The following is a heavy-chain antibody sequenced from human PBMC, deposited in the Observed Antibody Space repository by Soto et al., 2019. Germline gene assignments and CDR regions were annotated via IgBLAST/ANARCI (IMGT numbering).Heavy chain of an antibody. CDR1: GYTFTNFY. Sequence: QVQLVQSGPEVKEPGASMKISCKASGYTFTNFYIHWVRQAPGQGLEWMGIVNPNGGSTNYAQNLKGRITISRDTSTSTVYMDLSSLRSEDTAVYYCARGLASGDYWGQGTLVTVSS. D-gene: IGHD6-6*01. CDR2: VNPNGGST. J-gene: IGHJ4*02. CDR3: ARGLASGDY. V-gene: IGHV1-46*03.